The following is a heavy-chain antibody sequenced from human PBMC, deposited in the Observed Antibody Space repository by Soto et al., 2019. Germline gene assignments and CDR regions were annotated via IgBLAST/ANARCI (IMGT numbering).Heavy chain of an antibody. V-gene: IGHV3-30*18. Sequence: QVQLVESGGGVVQPGRSLRLSCAASGFTFSSYGMHWVRQAPGKGLEWVAVISYDGSNKYYADSVKGRFTIYRDNSNNTLYLQMNSLRAEDTGVYYCAKAPITAAIYNWFEPWGQGTLVTVSS. CDR3: AKAPITAAIYNWFEP. D-gene: IGHD2-2*01. J-gene: IGHJ5*02. CDR2: ISYDGSNK. CDR1: GFTFSSYG.